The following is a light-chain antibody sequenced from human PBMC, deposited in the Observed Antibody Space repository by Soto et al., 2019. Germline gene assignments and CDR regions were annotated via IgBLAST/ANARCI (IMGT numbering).Light chain of an antibody. CDR1: SSDVGVYNY. V-gene: IGLV2-14*01. CDR3: SSYTSSSILYV. J-gene: IGLJ1*01. CDR2: EVS. Sequence: QSALTQPASVSGSPGQSITISCTGTSSDVGVYNYVSWYQQHPGKAPKLMIYEVSNRPSGVSNRFSGSKSGNTASLTISGLQAEDEADYYCSSYTSSSILYVFGTGTKLTVL.